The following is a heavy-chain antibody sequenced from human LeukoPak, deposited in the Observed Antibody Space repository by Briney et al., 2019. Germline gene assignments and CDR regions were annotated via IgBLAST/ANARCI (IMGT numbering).Heavy chain of an antibody. CDR2: ISVSGGSI. D-gene: IGHD3-22*01. Sequence: PGGSLRLSCAASGFTFSNYALHWVHQAPGKGLEWASVISVSGGSIYYADTGTGRFTISRDNSKDTLYLQMNSLRVEDTALYYCAKEHSVLTMMRGLDSWGQGTLVTVSS. CDR3: AKEHSVLTMMRGLDS. V-gene: IGHV3-23*01. J-gene: IGHJ4*02. CDR1: GFTFSNYA.